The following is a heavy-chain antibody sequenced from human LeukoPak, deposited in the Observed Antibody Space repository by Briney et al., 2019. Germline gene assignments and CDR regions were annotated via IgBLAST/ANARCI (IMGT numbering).Heavy chain of an antibody. J-gene: IGHJ6*03. CDR2: ISSSSSYI. CDR3: ANGVGGYNYYYYMDV. CDR1: GFTFSSYS. V-gene: IGHV3-21*04. Sequence: GGSLRLSCAASGFTFSSYSMNWVRQAPGKGLEWVSSISSSSSYIYYADSVKGRFTISRDNSKNTLYLQMNSLRAEDTAVYYCANGVGGYNYYYYMDVWGKGTTVTVSS. D-gene: IGHD4-23*01.